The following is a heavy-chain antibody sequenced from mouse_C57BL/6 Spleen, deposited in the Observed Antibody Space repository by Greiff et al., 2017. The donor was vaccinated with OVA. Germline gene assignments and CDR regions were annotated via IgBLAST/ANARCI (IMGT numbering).Heavy chain of an antibody. D-gene: IGHD1-1*02. Sequence: EVQLQQSGPVLVKPGASVKMSCKASGYTFTDYYMNWVKQSHGKSLEWIGVINPYNGGTSYNQKFKGKATLTVDKSSSTAYMELHSLTSEDSAVDYCARRSRPLSMDYWGQGTSVTVSS. CDR1: GYTFTDYY. J-gene: IGHJ4*01. V-gene: IGHV1-19*01. CDR3: ARRSRPLSMDY. CDR2: INPYNGGT.